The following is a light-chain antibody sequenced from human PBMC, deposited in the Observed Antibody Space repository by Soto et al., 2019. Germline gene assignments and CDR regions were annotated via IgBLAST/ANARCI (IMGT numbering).Light chain of an antibody. V-gene: IGKV3-20*01. CDR3: QQYGSSPET. Sequence: EIVLTQSPGTLSLSPGERATLSCRASQSVSRSYLAWYQQKPGQAPRLLSYGASSRAAGIPDRFSGSGSGTDFTLTITSLEPEDFAVYYCQQYGSSPETFGQGTKVEIK. J-gene: IGKJ1*01. CDR1: QSVSRSY. CDR2: GAS.